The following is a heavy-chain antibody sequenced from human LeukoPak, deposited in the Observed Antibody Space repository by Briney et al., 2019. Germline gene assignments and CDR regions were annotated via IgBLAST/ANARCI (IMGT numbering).Heavy chain of an antibody. D-gene: IGHD3-3*01. CDR1: GYTFTSYG. CDR2: IIPIFGTA. J-gene: IGHJ6*03. Sequence: SVKVSCKASGYTFTSYGISWVRQAPGQGLEWMGGIIPIFGTANYAQKFQGRVTITTDESTSTAYMELSSLRSEDTAVYYCASAPCDFWSGYYIYYYYYMDVWGKGTTVTVSS. CDR3: ASAPCDFWSGYYIYYYYYMDV. V-gene: IGHV1-69*05.